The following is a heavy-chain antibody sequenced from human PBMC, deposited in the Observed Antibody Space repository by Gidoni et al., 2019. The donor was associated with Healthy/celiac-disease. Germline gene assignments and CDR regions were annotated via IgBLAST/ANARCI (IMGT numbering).Heavy chain of an antibody. CDR3: ASGITMIVVGAFDI. J-gene: IGHJ3*02. V-gene: IGHV3-48*02. Sequence: EVQLVESGGGLVQPGGSLRLSCAASGFTFSSYSMNCVRQAPGKGLEWVSYISSSSSTIYYADSVKGRFTISRDNAKNSLYLQMNSLRDEDTAVYYCASGITMIVVGAFDIWGQGTMVTVSS. D-gene: IGHD3-22*01. CDR2: ISSSSSTI. CDR1: GFTFSSYS.